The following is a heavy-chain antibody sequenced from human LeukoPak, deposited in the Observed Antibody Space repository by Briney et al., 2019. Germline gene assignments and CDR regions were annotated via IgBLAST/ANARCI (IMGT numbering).Heavy chain of an antibody. Sequence: GGSLRLSCAASGFTFSSYAMSWVRQAPGKGLEWVSSISSSSYIYYTDSVKGRFTISRDNAKNSLYLQMNSLRAEDTAVYSCARDSGEYCSGGTCSNFDCWGQGTLVTVSS. CDR1: GFTFSSYA. J-gene: IGHJ4*02. CDR3: ARDSGEYCSGGTCSNFDC. D-gene: IGHD2-15*01. CDR2: ISSSSYI. V-gene: IGHV3-21*01.